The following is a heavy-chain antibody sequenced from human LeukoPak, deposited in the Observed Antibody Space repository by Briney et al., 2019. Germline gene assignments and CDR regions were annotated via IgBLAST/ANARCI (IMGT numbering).Heavy chain of an antibody. J-gene: IGHJ4*02. D-gene: IGHD1-14*01. CDR3: AKDIFAAGDPGDATGGPDY. CDR1: GFTFDDYA. V-gene: IGHV3-43*02. CDR2: ISGDGGST. Sequence: GGSLRLSCAASGFTFDDYAMHWVRQAPGKGLEWVSLISGDGGSTHYADSVKGRFTISRDNSKNSLYLQMNSLRTEDTALYYCAKDIFAAGDPGDATGGPDYWGQGTLVTVSS.